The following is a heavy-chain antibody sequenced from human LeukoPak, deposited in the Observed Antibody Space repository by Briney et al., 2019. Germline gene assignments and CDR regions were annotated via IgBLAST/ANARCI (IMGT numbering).Heavy chain of an antibody. D-gene: IGHD2-21*02. J-gene: IGHJ5*02. CDR2: INHSGST. CDR1: GGSFSGYY. Sequence: SETLSLTCAVYGGSFSGYYWSWIRRPPGKGLEWIGEINHSGSTNYNPSLKSRVTISVDTSKNQFSLKLSSVTAADTAVYYCARGPCGGDCYSSPLNWFDPWGQGTLVTVSS. CDR3: ARGPCGGDCYSSPLNWFDP. V-gene: IGHV4-34*01.